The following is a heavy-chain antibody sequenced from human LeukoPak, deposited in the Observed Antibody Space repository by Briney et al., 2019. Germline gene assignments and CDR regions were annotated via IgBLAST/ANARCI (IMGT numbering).Heavy chain of an antibody. V-gene: IGHV4-30-4*01. D-gene: IGHD2-2*01. CDR1: GGSISSGDYY. J-gene: IGHJ4*02. CDR3: ARVKGPKDPRQLPTSYYFDY. CDR2: IYYSGST. Sequence: SETLSLTCTVSGGSISSGDYYWSWIRQPPGKGLEWIGYIYYSGSTYYNPSLKSRVTISVDTSKNQFSLKPSSVTAADTAVYYCARVKGPKDPRQLPTSYYFDYWGQGTLVTVSS.